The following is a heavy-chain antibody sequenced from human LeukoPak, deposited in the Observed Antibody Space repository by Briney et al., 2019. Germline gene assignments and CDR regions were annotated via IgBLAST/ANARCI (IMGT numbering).Heavy chain of an antibody. V-gene: IGHV1-2*02. CDR2: INPNSGGT. D-gene: IGHD2-2*02. CDR1: GGTFSSYA. J-gene: IGHJ4*02. Sequence: ASVKVSCKASGGTFSSYAISWVRQAPGQGLEWMGWINPNSGGTNYAQKFQGRVTMTRDTSISTAYMELSRQRSDDTAVYYCARDIVVVPAAIEGGDYWGQGTLVTVSS. CDR3: ARDIVVVPAAIEGGDY.